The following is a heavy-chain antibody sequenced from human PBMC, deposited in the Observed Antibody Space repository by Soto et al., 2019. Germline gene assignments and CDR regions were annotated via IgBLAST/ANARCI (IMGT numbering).Heavy chain of an antibody. J-gene: IGHJ6*03. V-gene: IGHV1-8*01. CDR1: GYSFTSYE. CDR2: MNPNSGNT. Sequence: QVQLVQSVAEVKKPGASVKVSCNASGYSFTSYEIYWVRQATEQGLEWMGWMNPNSGNTGYSQKLQGRVTMTRNTSISTAYMELTSLRSEDTAVYYCSRGPDQVYYYYYDMDDGGKGTTVKVSS. CDR3: SRGPDQVYYYYYDMDD.